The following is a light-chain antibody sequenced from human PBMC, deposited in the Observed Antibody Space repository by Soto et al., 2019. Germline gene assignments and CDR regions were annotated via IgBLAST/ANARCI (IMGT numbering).Light chain of an antibody. J-gene: IGLJ3*02. CDR3: AAWDDSLSALV. CDR1: TSNIGTFY. V-gene: IGLV1-47*01. CDR2: RNN. Sequence: SVLTQPPSASSTPGQTVTISCSGSTSNIGTFYVYWYQHLPGTAPKLLIYRNNQRPSGVPDRFSGSKSGTSASLAISGLRSEDEADYYCAAWDDSLSALVFGGGTKLTVL.